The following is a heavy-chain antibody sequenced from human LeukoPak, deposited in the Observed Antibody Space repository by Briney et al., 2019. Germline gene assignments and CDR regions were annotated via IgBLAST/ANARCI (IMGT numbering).Heavy chain of an antibody. V-gene: IGHV3-74*01. CDR3: ASSSQYYYDSSDLDY. J-gene: IGHJ4*02. Sequence: PGGSLGLSCAASGFTFSSYWMHWVRQAPGKGLVWVSRINSDGSSTSYADSVKGRFTISRDNAKNTLYLQMNSLRAEDTAEYYCASSSQYYYDSSDLDYWGQGTLVTVSS. CDR1: GFTFSSYW. CDR2: INSDGSST. D-gene: IGHD3-22*01.